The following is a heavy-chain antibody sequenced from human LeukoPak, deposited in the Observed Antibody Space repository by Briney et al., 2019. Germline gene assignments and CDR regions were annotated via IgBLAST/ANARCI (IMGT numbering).Heavy chain of an antibody. CDR3: SSRITEDASDI. Sequence: PGGSLRLSCAASGFTFRNAWRSWVRQAPGKGLEWVGRIKSNTDGGTTDYAAPVKGRFTISRDDSKTTLYLQMNSLKTEDTAVYYCSSRITEDASDIWGQGTMVTVSS. CDR2: IKSNTDGGTT. J-gene: IGHJ3*02. V-gene: IGHV3-15*01. D-gene: IGHD3-16*01. CDR1: GFTFRNAW.